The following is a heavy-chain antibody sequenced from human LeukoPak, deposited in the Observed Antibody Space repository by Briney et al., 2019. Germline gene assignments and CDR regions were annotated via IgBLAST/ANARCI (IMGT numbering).Heavy chain of an antibody. CDR2: IYTSGTT. Sequence: SETLSLTCTVSGGPISSYYWSWIRQPAGKGLEWIGHIYTSGTTNYNPSLKSRVTMSVDTSKNQFSLKLNSVTAADTAVYYCAIETDLGRYFDLWGRGTLVTVSS. V-gene: IGHV4-4*07. CDR1: GGPISSYY. J-gene: IGHJ2*01. CDR3: AIETDLGRYFDL. D-gene: IGHD1-1*01.